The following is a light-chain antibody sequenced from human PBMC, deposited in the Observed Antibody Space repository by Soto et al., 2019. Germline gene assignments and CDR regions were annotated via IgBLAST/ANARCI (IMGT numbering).Light chain of an antibody. CDR1: QSISSSY. CDR3: QQYET. V-gene: IGKV3-20*01. CDR2: GAS. J-gene: IGKJ1*01. Sequence: EIVLTQSPGTLSLSPGERATLSCRASQSISSSYLAWYQQKPGQAPRLLIFGASSRATGLPDRFSGSGSGTDFTLTISRLEAEDFATYYCQQYETFGQGTKVEF.